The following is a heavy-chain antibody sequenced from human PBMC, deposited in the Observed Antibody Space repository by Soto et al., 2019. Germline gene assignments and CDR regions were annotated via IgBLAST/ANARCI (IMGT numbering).Heavy chain of an antibody. CDR1: GGSFSGYI. Sequence: QVQLQQSGAGLLKPSETLSLTCDVYGGSFSGYIWTWIRQTPGKGLQWLGQINHSGSANYNPSLKSRVTISVHTSTSQFSLELSSVTAADTAVYYCARGLITGSQSSGRWYYFASWGQGTQVTVSS. J-gene: IGHJ4*02. D-gene: IGHD1-26*01. CDR3: ARGLITGSQSSGRWYYFAS. CDR2: INHSGSA. V-gene: IGHV4-34*01.